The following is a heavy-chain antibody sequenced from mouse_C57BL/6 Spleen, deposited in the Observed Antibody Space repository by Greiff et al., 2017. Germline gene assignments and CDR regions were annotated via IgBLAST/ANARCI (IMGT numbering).Heavy chain of an antibody. CDR3: ARYYYGSSYGYFDV. Sequence: EVQLVESGGGLVKPGGSLKLSCAASGFTFSDYGMHWVRQAPEKGLEWVAYISSGSSTIYYADTVKGRFTISRDNAKNTLFLQMTSLRSEDTAMFYCARYYYGSSYGYFDVWGTGTTVTVSS. D-gene: IGHD1-1*01. J-gene: IGHJ1*03. V-gene: IGHV5-17*01. CDR1: GFTFSDYG. CDR2: ISSGSSTI.